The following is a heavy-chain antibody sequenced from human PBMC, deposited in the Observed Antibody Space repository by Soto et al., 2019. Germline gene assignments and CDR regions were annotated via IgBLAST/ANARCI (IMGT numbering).Heavy chain of an antibody. V-gene: IGHV4-31*03. D-gene: IGHD3-3*01. CDR2: IYYSGST. CDR1: GGSISSGGYY. J-gene: IGHJ3*02. CDR3: ARDRGGITIFGVVIQDAFDI. Sequence: TLSLTCTVSGGSISSGGYYWSWIRQHPGKGLEWIGYIYYSGSTYYNPSLKSRVTISVDTSKNQFSLKLSSVTAADTAVYYCARDRGGITIFGVVIQDAFDIWGQGTMVTVSS.